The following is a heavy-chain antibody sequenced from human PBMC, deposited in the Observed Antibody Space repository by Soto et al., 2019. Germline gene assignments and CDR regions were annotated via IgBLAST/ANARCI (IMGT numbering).Heavy chain of an antibody. CDR3: AREDYYYDSSPKYGMDV. Sequence: EVQLVESGGGLVQPGGSLRLYCAASGFTFSSYSMNWVRQAPGKGLEWFSYISSSSRTIYYADSVKGRFTISRDNAKNSLYLQMNSLRAEDTAVYYCAREDYYYDSSPKYGMDVWGQGTTVTVSS. CDR1: GFTFSSYS. D-gene: IGHD3-22*01. CDR2: ISSSSRTI. V-gene: IGHV3-48*01. J-gene: IGHJ6*02.